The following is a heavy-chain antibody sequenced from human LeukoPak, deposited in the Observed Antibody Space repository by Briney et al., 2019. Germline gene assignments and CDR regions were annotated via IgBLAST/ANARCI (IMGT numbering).Heavy chain of an antibody. CDR2: IWYDGSKK. CDR1: GFXFSNYG. D-gene: IGHD5-24*01. J-gene: IGHJ4*02. Sequence: PGGSLRLSCAASGFXFSNYGIHWVRQAPGKGLKWVAVIWYDGSKKYYVDSVKGRFTISRDNSKNTLYLQMNSLRAEDTAVYYCARGRWLQLPDYWGQGTLVTVSS. V-gene: IGHV3-33*01. CDR3: ARGRWLQLPDY.